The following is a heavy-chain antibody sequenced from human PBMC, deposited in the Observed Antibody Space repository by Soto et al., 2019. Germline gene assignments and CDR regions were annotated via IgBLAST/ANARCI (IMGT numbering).Heavy chain of an antibody. CDR2: MHSRGRS. CDR3: ASHIEFSGSSVFDS. J-gene: IGHJ4*02. Sequence: QLQLQESGPRLVKPSETLSLTCAVSGGSLSSSSFFWGWIRQPPGKGLEWIGSMHSRGRSYYNASIKSRLTIAVETSKNQFSLRLTSVAATAAAVYFSASHIEFSGSSVFDSWGQGTLVTVSS. CDR1: GGSLSSSSFF. V-gene: IGHV4-39*01. D-gene: IGHD6-6*01.